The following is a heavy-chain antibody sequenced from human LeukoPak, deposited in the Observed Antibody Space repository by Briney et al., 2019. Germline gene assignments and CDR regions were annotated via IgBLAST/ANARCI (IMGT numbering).Heavy chain of an antibody. Sequence: GGSLRLFCAASGFTFSSYWMSWVRQAPGKGLEWEANIKQDGSEKYYVDSVKGRFTISRDNAKNSLYLQMNSLRAEDTAVYYCARDPHYYYYMDVWGTGTTVTVSS. J-gene: IGHJ6*03. V-gene: IGHV3-7*01. CDR3: ARDPHYYYYMDV. CDR1: GFTFSSYW. CDR2: IKQDGSEK.